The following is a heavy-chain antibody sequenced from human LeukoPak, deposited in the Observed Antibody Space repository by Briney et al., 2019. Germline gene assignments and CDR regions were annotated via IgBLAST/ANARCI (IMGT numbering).Heavy chain of an antibody. D-gene: IGHD4-17*01. V-gene: IGHV4-34*01. Sequence: PSDTLSLTCDVYDGSFSGYYWSWIRQPPGKGLEWIGEINHSGSTNYNPSLKSRVTISIDTSKNHFSLKLSSVTAADTAVYYCAGETSVTSDYWGQGTLVTVSS. CDR2: INHSGST. CDR3: AGETSVTSDY. J-gene: IGHJ4*02. CDR1: DGSFSGYY.